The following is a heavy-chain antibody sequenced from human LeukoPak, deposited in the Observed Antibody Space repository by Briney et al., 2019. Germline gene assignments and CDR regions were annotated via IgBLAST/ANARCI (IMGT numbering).Heavy chain of an antibody. CDR3: SRPIAGYSLDY. CDR2: IYPGDSDT. CDR1: GYSFTSYW. J-gene: IGHJ4*02. V-gene: IGHV5-51*01. D-gene: IGHD5-24*01. Sequence: GESLKISCKGSGYSFTSYWIGWVRQMPGRGLEWMGIIYPGDSDTTYSPSFQGQVTISADKSINTVYLQWSSLKASDTAMYYCSRPIAGYSLDYWGQGTLLTVSS.